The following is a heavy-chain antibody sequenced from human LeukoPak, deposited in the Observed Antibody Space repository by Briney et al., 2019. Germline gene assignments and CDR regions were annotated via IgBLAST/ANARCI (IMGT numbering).Heavy chain of an antibody. Sequence: SVKVSCKASGGTFSSYAISWVRQAPGQGLEWMGGIIPIFGTANYAQKFQGRVTITADESTSAAYMELSSLRSEDTAVYYCARDSHCSSTSCYPDYWGQGTLVTVSS. CDR1: GGTFSSYA. CDR3: ARDSHCSSTSCYPDY. V-gene: IGHV1-69*13. D-gene: IGHD2-2*01. J-gene: IGHJ4*02. CDR2: IIPIFGTA.